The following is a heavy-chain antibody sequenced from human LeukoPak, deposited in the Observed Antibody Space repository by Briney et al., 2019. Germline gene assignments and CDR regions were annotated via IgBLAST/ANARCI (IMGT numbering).Heavy chain of an antibody. CDR3: ARRPIKYYYYGMDV. CDR2: INHNGNVN. CDR1: GFTFSSYW. Sequence: GGSLRLSCAASGFTFSSYWMNWARQAPGKGLEWVASINHNGNVNYYADSVKGRFTISRDNSKNTLYLQMNSLRAEDTAVYYCARRPIKYYYYGMDVWGQGTTVTVSS. J-gene: IGHJ6*02. V-gene: IGHV3-7*01.